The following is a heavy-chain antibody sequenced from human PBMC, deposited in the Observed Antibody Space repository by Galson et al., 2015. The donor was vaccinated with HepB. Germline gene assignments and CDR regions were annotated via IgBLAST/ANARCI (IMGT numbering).Heavy chain of an antibody. V-gene: IGHV3-53*01. D-gene: IGHD2-15*01. Sequence: SLRLSCAASGFTVSSNYMNWVRQAPGKGLEWVSVLYGGGTTYYADSVKGRFTISRDSSKNTLFLQMNSLRAEDTAVYYCARRMNTHAFDVWGQGTMVTVSS. J-gene: IGHJ3*01. CDR1: GFTVSSNY. CDR2: LYGGGTT. CDR3: ARRMNTHAFDV.